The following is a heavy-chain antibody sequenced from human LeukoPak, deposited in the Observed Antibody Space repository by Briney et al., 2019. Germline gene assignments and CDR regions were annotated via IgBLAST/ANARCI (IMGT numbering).Heavy chain of an antibody. CDR3: AITQGDGGWYFDY. Sequence: ASVKVSCKASGGTFSSYAISWVRQAPGQGLEWMGRIIPILGTANYAQKFQGRVTITADKSTSTAYMELSSLRSEDTAVYYCAITQGDGGWYFDYWGQGTLVTVSS. D-gene: IGHD6-19*01. V-gene: IGHV1-69*04. CDR2: IIPILGTA. CDR1: GGTFSSYA. J-gene: IGHJ4*02.